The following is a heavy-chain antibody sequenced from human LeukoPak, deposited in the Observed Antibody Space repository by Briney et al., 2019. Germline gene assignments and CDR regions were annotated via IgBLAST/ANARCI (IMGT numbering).Heavy chain of an antibody. CDR1: GFTFSSVW. J-gene: IGHJ4*02. CDR3: TTGPDPTFDY. Sequence: GGSLRLSCAASGFTFSSVWVGWVRQGPGKGLEWGGGIKSKAAGGTTDYAAPVKGRFTISRNDSKNTLYLEMNSLKTEDTAIYYCTTGPDPTFDYWGRGTLVTVSS. CDR2: IKSKAAGGTT. V-gene: IGHV3-15*01.